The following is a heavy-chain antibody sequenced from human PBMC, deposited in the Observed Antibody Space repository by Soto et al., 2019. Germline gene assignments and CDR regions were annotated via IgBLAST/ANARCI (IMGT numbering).Heavy chain of an antibody. D-gene: IGHD1-20*01. CDR1: GGSISSSSYY. CDR2: IYYSGST. J-gene: IGHJ4*02. CDR3: ARHGNWNSDY. V-gene: IGHV4-39*01. Sequence: KTSETLSLTCTVSGGSISSSSYYWGWIRQPPGKGLEWIGSIYYSGSTYYNPSLKSRVTISVDTSKNQFSLKLSSVTAADTAVYYCARHGNWNSDYWGQGTLVTVSS.